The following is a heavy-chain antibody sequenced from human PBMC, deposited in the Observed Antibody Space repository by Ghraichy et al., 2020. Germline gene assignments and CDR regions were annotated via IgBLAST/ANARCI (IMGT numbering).Heavy chain of an antibody. CDR2: INHSGST. V-gene: IGHV4-34*01. CDR1: GGSFSGYY. J-gene: IGHJ4*02. D-gene: IGHD3-22*01. Sequence: ESLNISCAVYGGSFSGYYWSWIRQPPGKGLEWIGEINHSGSTNYNPSLKSRVTISVDTSKNQFSLKLSSVTAADTAVYYCARNPYYYDSSGYSGSPGAVDYWGQGTLVTVSS. CDR3: ARNPYYYDSSGYSGSPGAVDY.